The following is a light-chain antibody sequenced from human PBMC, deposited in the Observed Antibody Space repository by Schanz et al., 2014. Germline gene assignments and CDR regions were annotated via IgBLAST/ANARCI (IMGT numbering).Light chain of an antibody. CDR3: SSHGGSRV. CDR1: SNDIGDYNY. CDR2: DVN. Sequence: QSALTQPRSVSGSPGQSVTISCTGTSNDIGDYNYVSWYQQHPGKAPKVMIYDVNKRPSGVPDRFSGSKSGNTASLTISGLQDEDEGDYYCSSHGGSRVFGGGTKLTVL. V-gene: IGLV2-11*01. J-gene: IGLJ3*02.